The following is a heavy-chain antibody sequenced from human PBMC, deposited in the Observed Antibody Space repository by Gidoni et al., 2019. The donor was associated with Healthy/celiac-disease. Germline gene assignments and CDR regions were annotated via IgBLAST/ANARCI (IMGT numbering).Heavy chain of an antibody. D-gene: IGHD4-17*01. Sequence: QVQLVQSGAEVTKPGSSVKVSCKAAGGTFSSYAISWVRQDPGQGLAWMGGIIPIFGTAHYAQKFQGRVTITADESTSTAYMELSSLRSEDTAVYYCARGRSSIGVTTSQPVEWYFDLWGRGTLVTVSS. CDR3: ARGRSSIGVTTSQPVEWYFDL. CDR1: GGTFSSYA. J-gene: IGHJ2*01. CDR2: IIPIFGTA. V-gene: IGHV1-69*01.